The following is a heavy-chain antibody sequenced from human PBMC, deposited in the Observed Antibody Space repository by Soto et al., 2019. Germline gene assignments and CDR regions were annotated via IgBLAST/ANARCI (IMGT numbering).Heavy chain of an antibody. CDR3: AREGLNYYDSSGYYPH. Sequence: LSLFCAASGLTFSSYGVHWVRQAPGKGLEWVAVIWYDGSNKYYADSVKGRFTISRDNSKNTLYLQMNSLRAEDTAVYYCAREGLNYYDSSGYYPHWGQGTLVTVSS. V-gene: IGHV3-33*01. D-gene: IGHD3-22*01. CDR2: IWYDGSNK. J-gene: IGHJ4*02. CDR1: GLTFSSYG.